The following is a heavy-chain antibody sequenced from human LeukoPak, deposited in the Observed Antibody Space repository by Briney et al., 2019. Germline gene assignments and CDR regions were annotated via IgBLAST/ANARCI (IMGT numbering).Heavy chain of an antibody. V-gene: IGHV1-46*01. CDR3: ARKDSGYDHSDY. J-gene: IGHJ4*02. CDR2: INPSGGST. CDR1: GYTFSNYY. Sequence: ASVKVSCKASGYTFSNYYIHWVRQAPGQGLEWMGIINPSGGSTSYAQKFQGRVTMTRDTSTSTVYMELSSLRSEDTAVYYCARKDSGYDHSDYWGQGTLVTVSS. D-gene: IGHD5-12*01.